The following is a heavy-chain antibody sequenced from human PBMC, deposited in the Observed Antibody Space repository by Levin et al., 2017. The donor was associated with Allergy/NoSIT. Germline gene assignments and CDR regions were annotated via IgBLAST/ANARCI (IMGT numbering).Heavy chain of an antibody. CDR2: ITHSGST. CDR1: GGSFSDYY. V-gene: IGHV4-34*01. J-gene: IGHJ4*02. D-gene: IGHD6-13*01. CDR3: ARWGGSRQFDY. Sequence: PSETLSLTCVVYGGSFSDYYWSWIRQPPGKGLEWIGEITHSGSTNYNPSLKSRVTISVDMSKNQVSLRLSSVTAADTAVYYCARWGGSRQFDYWGQGALVTVSS.